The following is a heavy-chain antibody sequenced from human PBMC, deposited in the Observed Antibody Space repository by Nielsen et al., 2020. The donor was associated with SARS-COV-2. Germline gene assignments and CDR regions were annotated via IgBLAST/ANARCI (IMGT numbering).Heavy chain of an antibody. CDR1: GFTFSSYS. Sequence: GESLKISCAASGFTFSSYSMNWVRQAPGKGLEWISYISTTSNTIYYADSVKGRFTISRDNAKNSLYLQMNSLRAEDTAVYYCASSGDGYNWSYYFDYWGQGTLVTVSS. CDR3: ASSGDGYNWSYYFDY. J-gene: IGHJ4*02. CDR2: ISTTSNTI. V-gene: IGHV3-48*01. D-gene: IGHD5-24*01.